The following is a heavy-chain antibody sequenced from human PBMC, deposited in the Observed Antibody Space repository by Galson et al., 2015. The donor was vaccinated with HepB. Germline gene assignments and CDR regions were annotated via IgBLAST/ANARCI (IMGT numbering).Heavy chain of an antibody. CDR3: ARGGGSSSSTNWGYFDY. CDR1: GGSISSYY. Sequence: SETLSLTCTVSGGSISSYYWSWIRQPPGKGLEWIGYIYYSGSTNYNPSLKSRVTISVDTSKNQFSLKLSSVTAADTAVYYCARGGGSSSSTNWGYFDYWGQGTLVTVSS. J-gene: IGHJ4*02. CDR2: IYYSGST. V-gene: IGHV4-59*12. D-gene: IGHD6-13*01.